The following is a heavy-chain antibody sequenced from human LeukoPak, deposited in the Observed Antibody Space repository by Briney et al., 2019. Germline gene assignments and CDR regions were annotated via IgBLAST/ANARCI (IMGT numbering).Heavy chain of an antibody. J-gene: IGHJ4*02. D-gene: IGHD3-10*01. V-gene: IGHV3-23*01. CDR1: GFTFSSYA. Sequence: PGGSLRLSCAASGFTFSSYAMSGVRQAPGKGLEGVSAISGSGGSTYYADSVKGRFTISRDNSKNTLYLQMNSLGAEDTGVYYCAKDRRLVVRGVLGDYWGQGTLVTVSS. CDR3: AKDRRLVVRGVLGDY. CDR2: ISGSGGST.